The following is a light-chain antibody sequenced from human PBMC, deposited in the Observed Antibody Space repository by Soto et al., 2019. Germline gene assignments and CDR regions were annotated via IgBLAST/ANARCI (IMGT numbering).Light chain of an antibody. V-gene: IGLV2-8*01. Sequence: QSVVTQPHSASGSAGQSVTISSPGTSGYVGAYDYVSWYQQHPGKAPKLLIYEVTKRPLGVPDRFSGSKSGNAASLTVSGLQAEDEADYYCSSYAGSNDPYVLGTGTKVPV. J-gene: IGLJ1*01. CDR1: SGYVGAYDY. CDR3: SSYAGSNDPYV. CDR2: EVT.